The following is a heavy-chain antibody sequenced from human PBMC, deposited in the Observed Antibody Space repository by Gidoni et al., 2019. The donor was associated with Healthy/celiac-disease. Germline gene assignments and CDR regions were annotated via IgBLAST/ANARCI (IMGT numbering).Heavy chain of an antibody. J-gene: IGHJ2*01. D-gene: IGHD3-3*01. CDR3: AREGGYDFWSGFWAGCFDL. Sequence: EVQLVESGGGLVQPGGSLRLSCAASGFTFSSYWMSWVRQAPGKGLEWVANIKQDGSEKYYVDSVKGRFTISRDNAKNSLYLQMNSLRAEDTAVYYCAREGGYDFWSGFWAGCFDLWGRGTLVTVSS. V-gene: IGHV3-7*01. CDR2: IKQDGSEK. CDR1: GFTFSSYW.